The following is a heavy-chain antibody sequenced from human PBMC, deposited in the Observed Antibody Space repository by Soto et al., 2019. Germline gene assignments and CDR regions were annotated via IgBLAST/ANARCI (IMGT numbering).Heavy chain of an antibody. CDR3: ARRIVLVTTDHFDY. CDR2: IFYTGST. Sequence: QVQLQESGPGLVEPSQTLSLTCTVSGASISSGAYYWSWIRQHPGKGLEWIGYIFYTGSTSYIPSLKSRVSISVDTSKNQFSLKMTSVTAADTAVYYCARRIVLVTTDHFDYWGQGTLVTVSS. V-gene: IGHV4-31*03. CDR1: GASISSGAYY. J-gene: IGHJ4*02. D-gene: IGHD2-21*02.